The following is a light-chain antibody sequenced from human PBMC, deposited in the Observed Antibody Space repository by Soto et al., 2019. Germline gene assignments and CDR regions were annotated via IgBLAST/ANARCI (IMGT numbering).Light chain of an antibody. CDR1: QSVSSY. J-gene: IGKJ4*01. CDR2: GAS. CDR3: QQRSNWPLT. V-gene: IGKV3-11*01. Sequence: EIVLTQSPATLSLSPGERATLSCRASQSVSSYLAWYQQKPGQAPRLLIYGASNRATGIPARFSGSGSGTDFTLTISSLAPEDSAVYYCQQRSNWPLTFGGGTKVEIK.